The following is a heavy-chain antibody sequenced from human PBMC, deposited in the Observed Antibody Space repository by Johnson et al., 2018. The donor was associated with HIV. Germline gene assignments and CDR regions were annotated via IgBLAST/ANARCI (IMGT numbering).Heavy chain of an antibody. CDR2: INQDGSEK. D-gene: IGHD4-11*01. CDR3: AKDEYSNYAWSAFDI. Sequence: VQLVESGGGLVQPGGSLRLSCAASVFTFSSYWMSWVRQAPGKGLEWVANINQDGSEKYYVDSVTGRFTISRDNSKNTLYLQMNSLRAEDTAVYYCAKDEYSNYAWSAFDIWGQGTMVTVSS. J-gene: IGHJ3*02. V-gene: IGHV3-7*01. CDR1: VFTFSSYW.